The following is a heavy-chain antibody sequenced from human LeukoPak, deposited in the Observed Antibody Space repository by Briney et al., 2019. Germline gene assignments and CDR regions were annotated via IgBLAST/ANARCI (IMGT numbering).Heavy chain of an antibody. CDR3: ARNRGWQTFDF. CDR2: INEDGSQT. Sequence: GGSLRLSCAASGFTFINYWMDWVRQAPGRGLEWVANINEDGSQTNYVDSVKGRFTISRDNAKNSLYLQMTSLGAEDTALYYCARNRGWQTFDFWGQGTLVTVSS. J-gene: IGHJ4*02. V-gene: IGHV3-7*01. CDR1: GFTFINYW.